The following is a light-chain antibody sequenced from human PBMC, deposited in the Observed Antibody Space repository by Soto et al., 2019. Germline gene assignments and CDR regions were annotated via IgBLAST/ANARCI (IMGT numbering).Light chain of an antibody. CDR1: SSDIGGFNY. CDR2: EVS. CDR3: SSYAGSNNVV. J-gene: IGLJ3*02. Sequence: QSALTQPPSASGSRGQSVTISCTGTSSDIGGFNYVSWYQQVPGRAPKLLIYEVSKRPSGVSDRFSGSKSGNTASLTVAGLQPEDEADYYCSSYAGSNNVVFGGGTKLTVL. V-gene: IGLV2-8*01.